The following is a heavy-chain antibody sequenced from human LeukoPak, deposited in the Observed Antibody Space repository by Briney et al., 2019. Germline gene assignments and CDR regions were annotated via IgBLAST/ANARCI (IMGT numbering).Heavy chain of an antibody. J-gene: IGHJ5*02. CDR3: AKDAEGGSTVTTT. Sequence: GGSLRLSCAASGFSFRSYFMHWVRQAPGKGLVWVSRINSDGTYTEYEDSVKGRFTISRDNAKDTLYLQVNSLRAEDTAVYYCAKDAEGGSTVTTTWGQGTLVTVSS. V-gene: IGHV3-74*03. CDR1: GFSFRSYF. D-gene: IGHD4-17*01. CDR2: INSDGTYT.